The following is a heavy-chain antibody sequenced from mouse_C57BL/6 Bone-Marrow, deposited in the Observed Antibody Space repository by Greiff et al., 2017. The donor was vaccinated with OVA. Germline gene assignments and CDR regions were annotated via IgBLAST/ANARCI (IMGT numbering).Heavy chain of an antibody. V-gene: IGHV1-75*01. CDR1: GYTFTDYY. J-gene: IGHJ3*01. CDR3: ARPYYYGSTWFAY. CDR2: IFPGSGST. D-gene: IGHD1-1*01. Sequence: VKLQESGPELVKPGASVQISCKASGYTFTDYYINWVKQRPGQGLEWIGWIFPGSGSTYYNEKFKGKATLTVDKSSSTAYMLLSSLTSEDSAVYFCARPYYYGSTWFAYWGQGTLVTVSA.